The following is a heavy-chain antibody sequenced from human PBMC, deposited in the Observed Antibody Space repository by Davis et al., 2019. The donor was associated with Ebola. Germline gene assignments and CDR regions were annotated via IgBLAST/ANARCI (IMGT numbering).Heavy chain of an antibody. CDR2: IYHSGST. D-gene: IGHD3/OR15-3a*01. Sequence: LRLSCAVSGGSISSGGYSWSWIRQPPGKGLEWIGYIYHSGSTYYNPSLKSRVTISVDTSKNQFSLMLTSVTAADTAVYYCARGTGLVSDYWGQGTLVTVSS. CDR3: ARGTGLVSDY. CDR1: GGSISSGGYS. V-gene: IGHV4-30-2*01. J-gene: IGHJ4*02.